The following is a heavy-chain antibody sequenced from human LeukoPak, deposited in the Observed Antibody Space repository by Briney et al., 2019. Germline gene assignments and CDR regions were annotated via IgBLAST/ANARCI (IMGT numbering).Heavy chain of an antibody. J-gene: IGHJ5*02. Sequence: SETLSLTCAVYGRSFSGYYWSWIRQPPGKGLEWIGEINHSGSTNYNPSLKSRVTISVDTSKNQFSLKLSSVTAADTAVYYCASRYCSSTSCSSWFDPWGQGTLVTVSS. CDR1: GRSFSGYY. D-gene: IGHD2-2*01. CDR2: INHSGST. V-gene: IGHV4-34*01. CDR3: ASRYCSSTSCSSWFDP.